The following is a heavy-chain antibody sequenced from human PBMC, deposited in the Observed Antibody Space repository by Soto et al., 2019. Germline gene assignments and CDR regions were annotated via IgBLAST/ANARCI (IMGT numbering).Heavy chain of an antibody. V-gene: IGHV4-31*03. D-gene: IGHD2-21*02. CDR3: ARDQVGPCDHYYYDY. Sequence: SETLSLTCTVSGGSISSGGYYWSWIRQHPGKGLEWIGYIYYSGSTYYNPSLKSRVTISVDTSKNQFSLKLSSATAADTAVYDCARDQVGPCDHYYYDYWGQGTMVTVSS. J-gene: IGHJ4*02. CDR2: IYYSGST. CDR1: GGSISSGGYY.